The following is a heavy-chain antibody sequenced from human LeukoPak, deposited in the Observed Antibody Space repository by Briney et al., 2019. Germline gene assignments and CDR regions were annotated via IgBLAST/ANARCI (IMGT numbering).Heavy chain of an antibody. V-gene: IGHV4-34*01. D-gene: IGHD3-22*01. CDR1: GGSFSGYY. J-gene: IGHJ3*02. CDR3: AKEGVDYYDSSGYPAAYDAFDI. Sequence: SETLSLTCAVYGGSFSGYYWSWIRPPPGKGLEWIGEINHSGSTNYNPSLKSQVTISVDTSKNQFSLKLSSVTAADTAVYYCAKEGVDYYDSSGYPAAYDAFDIWGQGTMVTVSS. CDR2: INHSGST.